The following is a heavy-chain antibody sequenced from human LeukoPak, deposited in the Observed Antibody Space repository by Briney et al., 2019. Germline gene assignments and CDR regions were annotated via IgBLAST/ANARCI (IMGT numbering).Heavy chain of an antibody. CDR1: GFTFSSYG. CDR2: ISSGSTTI. J-gene: IGHJ4*02. Sequence: GGSLRLACAASGFTFSSYGMNWVRQAPGKGLEWVSYISSGSTTIYYADSVKGRFTISRDNAENSLYLQMSSLRDEDTAVYYCARDRYPRDGYNRGFDYWGQGTLVTVSS. D-gene: IGHD5-24*01. V-gene: IGHV3-48*02. CDR3: ARDRYPRDGYNRGFDY.